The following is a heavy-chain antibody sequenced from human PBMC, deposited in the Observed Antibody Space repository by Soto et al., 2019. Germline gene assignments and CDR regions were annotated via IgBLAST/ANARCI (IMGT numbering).Heavy chain of an antibody. D-gene: IGHD3-3*01. Sequence: CVSRRLSCFASPFTFNSYAMSLVRQAPGKVLEWVLGISGNGRKTHYADSVKGRFTISRDNSKNTLFLQLTSLRVDDTADYYSAKDLHSDFWSGYYYYALEIWGQGTTVTVS. CDR2: ISGNGRKT. J-gene: IGHJ6*02. V-gene: IGHV3-23*01. CDR1: PFTFNSYA. CDR3: AKDLHSDFWSGYYYYALEI.